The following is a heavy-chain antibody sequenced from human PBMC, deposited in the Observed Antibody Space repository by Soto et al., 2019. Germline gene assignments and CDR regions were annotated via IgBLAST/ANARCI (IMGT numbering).Heavy chain of an antibody. V-gene: IGHV4-59*01. CDR3: ARLDYDILTGSSFDY. CDR1: GGSSSNYY. D-gene: IGHD3-9*01. Sequence: PSETLSLTCTVSGGSSSNYYWSWIRQPPGKGLEWIGYIYYSGSTNYNPSLKSRVTISVDTSKNQFSLKLSSVTAADTAVYYCARLDYDILTGSSFDYWGQGTLVTVSS. CDR2: IYYSGST. J-gene: IGHJ4*02.